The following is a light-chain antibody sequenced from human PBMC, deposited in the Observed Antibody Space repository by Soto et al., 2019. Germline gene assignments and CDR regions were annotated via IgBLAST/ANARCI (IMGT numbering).Light chain of an antibody. V-gene: IGLV1-44*01. CDR3: AVWDSSLNGHYV. J-gene: IGLJ1*01. CDR2: ANN. Sequence: QSVLTQPPSASGTPGQRVTISCSGSGSNIGTHTVNWYQQLPGVAPKLLFYANNLRASGVPDRFSGSKSGTSASLAISGLQSDDEADYYCAVWDSSLNGHYVFGTGTKLTVL. CDR1: GSNIGTHT.